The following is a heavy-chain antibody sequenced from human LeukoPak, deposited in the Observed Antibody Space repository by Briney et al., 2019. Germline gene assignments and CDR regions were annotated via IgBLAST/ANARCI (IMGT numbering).Heavy chain of an antibody. V-gene: IGHV1-2*02. CDR1: GYTFTGYY. J-gene: IGHJ4*02. CDR3: ARFQRWRLGDSSGYYHFDY. D-gene: IGHD3-22*01. Sequence: ASVKISCKASGYTFTGYYMHWVRQAPGQGLEWMGWINPNSGGTNYAQKFQGRVTMTRDTSTSTAYMELSRLRSDDTAVYYCARFQRWRLGDSSGYYHFDYWGQGTLVTVSS. CDR2: INPNSGGT.